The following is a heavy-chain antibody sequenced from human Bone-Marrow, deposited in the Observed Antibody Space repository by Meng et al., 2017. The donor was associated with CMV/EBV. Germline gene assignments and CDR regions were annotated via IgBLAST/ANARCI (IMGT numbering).Heavy chain of an antibody. CDR2: ISYDGTNK. V-gene: IGHV3-30-3*01. CDR3: ARDQEPDFLSGYYSGWFDP. CDR1: GFTFSSYA. D-gene: IGHD3-3*01. Sequence: GGSLRLSCAASGFTFSSYAMHWVRQAPGKGLEWVAVISYDGTNKYYADSVKGRFTISRDNSKNTLYLQMNSLRAEDTAVYYCARDQEPDFLSGYYSGWFDPWGQGTLVPVSS. J-gene: IGHJ5*02.